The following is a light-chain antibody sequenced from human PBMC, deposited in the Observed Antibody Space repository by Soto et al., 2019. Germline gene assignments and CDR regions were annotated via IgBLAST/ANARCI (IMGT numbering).Light chain of an antibody. CDR3: AAWDDGLIGSVA. V-gene: IGLV1-44*01. CDR1: SSNIGKNT. CDR2: RNN. J-gene: IGLJ2*01. Sequence: QRVLTQPPSASGTPGRMVTITYSGSSSNIGKNTVNWYQQLPGTAPQLLIFRNNQRPSGVPDRFSGSKSGTSASLTISGLQSDDEADYYCAAWDDGLIGSVAFGGGTKVTVL.